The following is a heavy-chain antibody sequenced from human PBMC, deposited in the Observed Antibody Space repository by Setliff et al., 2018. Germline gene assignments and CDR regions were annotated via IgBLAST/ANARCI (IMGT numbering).Heavy chain of an antibody. V-gene: IGHV1-18*01. Sequence: ASVKVSCKASGYTLINYGISWVRQAPGQGLEWMGWIGAYTGNTNYAQKFQGRVTMTTDTSTSTAYMELRGLRSDDTAVYYCMRLVRFCSRTVCQRTSGDEAWGQGTLVTVSS. CDR3: MRLVRFCSRTVCQRTSGDEA. D-gene: IGHD3-3*01. CDR1: GYTLINYG. CDR2: IGAYTGNT. J-gene: IGHJ5*02.